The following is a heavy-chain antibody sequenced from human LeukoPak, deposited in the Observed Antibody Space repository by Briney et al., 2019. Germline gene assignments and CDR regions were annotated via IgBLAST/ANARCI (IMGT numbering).Heavy chain of an antibody. J-gene: IGHJ4*02. CDR3: AKGDFEYYYDSSGYYGY. V-gene: IGHV3-23*01. CDR1: GFTFSSYA. Sequence: PGGSLRLSCAASGFTFSSYAMSWVRQAPGKGLEWVSAISGSGGSTYYADSVKGRFTISRDNSKNTLYLQMNSLRAEDTAVYYCAKGDFEYYYDSSGYYGYWGQGTLVTVSS. D-gene: IGHD3-22*01. CDR2: ISGSGGST.